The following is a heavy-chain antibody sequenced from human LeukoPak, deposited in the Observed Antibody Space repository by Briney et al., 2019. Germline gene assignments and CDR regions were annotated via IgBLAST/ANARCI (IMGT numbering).Heavy chain of an antibody. CDR2: INHSGST. CDR1: GGSFSGYY. D-gene: IGHD6-6*01. V-gene: IGHV4-34*01. Sequence: SETLSLTCAVYGGSFSGYYWGWIRQPPGKGLEWIGEINHSGSTNYNPSLKSRVTISVDTSKNQFSLKLSSVTAADTAVYYCARGLRGRGYSSSSALWGQGTLVTVSS. CDR3: ARGLRGRGYSSSSAL. J-gene: IGHJ1*01.